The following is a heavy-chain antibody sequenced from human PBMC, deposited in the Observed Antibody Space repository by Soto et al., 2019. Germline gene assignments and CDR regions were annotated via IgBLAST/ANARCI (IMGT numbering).Heavy chain of an antibody. D-gene: IGHD2-21*01. CDR2: VAHTGTT. J-gene: IGHJ4*01. V-gene: IGHV4-39*01. Sequence: PSVTLSLTCFVSGDSPDSHDSRWGWLRQSPGKGLAWIGTVAHTGTTYYAPPLRGLVTVTAATSNNSYSLKLTSVTTAATPVYYCSRPRACDTACDFDNWDPGTLVTVSS. CDR3: SRPRACDTACDFDN. CDR1: GDSPDSHDSR.